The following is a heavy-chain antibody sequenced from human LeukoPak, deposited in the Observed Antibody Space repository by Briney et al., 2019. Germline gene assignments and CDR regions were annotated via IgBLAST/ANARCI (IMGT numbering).Heavy chain of an antibody. D-gene: IGHD4-23*01. Sequence: SETLSLTCTVSGYSISSGYYWGWIRQPPGKGLEWIGSIYHSGSTYYNSSLKSRVTISVDTSKNQFSLKLSSVTAADTAVYYCARDESRGSGNDYWGQGTLVTVSS. CDR2: IYHSGST. V-gene: IGHV4-38-2*02. CDR3: ARDESRGSGNDY. CDR1: GYSISSGYY. J-gene: IGHJ4*02.